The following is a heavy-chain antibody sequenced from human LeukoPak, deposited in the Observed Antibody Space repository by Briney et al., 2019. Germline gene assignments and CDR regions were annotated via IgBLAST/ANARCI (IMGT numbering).Heavy chain of an antibody. D-gene: IGHD3-16*01. Sequence: GASVKVSCKASGYTFTMYQIHWVRQAPGQGLEWMGMINPSDGATTYAQRFQGRVTLLKDMSTTSVYIDLHSLRFDGTAVYFCAREPRGGPSGNLGGLFASYYSYYNMYVWGRGTTVTVSS. V-gene: IGHV1-46*01. CDR3: AREPRGGPSGNLGGLFASYYSYYNMYV. J-gene: IGHJ6*03. CDR2: INPSDGAT. CDR1: GYTFTMYQ.